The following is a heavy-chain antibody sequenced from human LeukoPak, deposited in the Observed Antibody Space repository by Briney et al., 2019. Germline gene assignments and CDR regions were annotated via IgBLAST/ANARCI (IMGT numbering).Heavy chain of an antibody. Sequence: GASVKVSCKASGGTFSSYAISWVRQAPGQGLEWMGRIIPILGIANYAQKFQGRVTITADKSTSTAYMELSSLRSEDTAVYYCAAYYYDSSGYQDWYFDLWGRGTLVTVSS. J-gene: IGHJ2*01. D-gene: IGHD3-22*01. V-gene: IGHV1-69*04. CDR3: AAYYYDSSGYQDWYFDL. CDR1: GGTFSSYA. CDR2: IIPILGIA.